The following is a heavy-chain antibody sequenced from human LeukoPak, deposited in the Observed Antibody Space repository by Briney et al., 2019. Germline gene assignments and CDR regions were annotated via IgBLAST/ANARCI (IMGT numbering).Heavy chain of an antibody. J-gene: IGHJ4*02. D-gene: IGHD3-22*01. V-gene: IGHV3-30*02. CDR2: IRYDGSNK. Sequence: PGGSLRLSCAAPGFTFSSYGMHWVRQAPGKGLEWVAFIRYDGSNKYYADSVKGRFTISRDNSKNTLYLQMNSLRAEDTAVYYCAKQYYYDSSGYYYDGPVWGQGTLVTVSS. CDR3: AKQYYYDSSGYYYDGPV. CDR1: GFTFSSYG.